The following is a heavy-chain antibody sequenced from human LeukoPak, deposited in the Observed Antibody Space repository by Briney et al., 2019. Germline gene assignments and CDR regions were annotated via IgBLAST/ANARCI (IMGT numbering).Heavy chain of an antibody. J-gene: IGHJ3*02. CDR1: GFTFSAYD. CDR3: ARAGQWFSDAYDI. D-gene: IGHD3-22*01. Sequence: GGSLRLSCVASGFTFSAYDMRWVRQAAGKGLEWVSGIGTARDTHYSDSVKGRFTTSRENAMNSFYLQMNSLTVGDTAVYYCARAGQWFSDAYDIWGQGTMVTVSS. V-gene: IGHV3-13*01. CDR2: IGTARDT.